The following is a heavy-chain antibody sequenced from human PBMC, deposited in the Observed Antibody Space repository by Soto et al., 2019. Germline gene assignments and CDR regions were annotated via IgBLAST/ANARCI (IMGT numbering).Heavy chain of an antibody. J-gene: IGHJ5*02. Sequence: SETLSLTCTVSGGSISSGGYYWSWIRQHPGKGLEWIGYIYYSGSTYYNPSLKSRVTISVDTSKNQFSLKLSSVTAADTAVYYCASAYSSGYYYPNWFDPWGQGTLVTVSS. CDR2: IYYSGST. D-gene: IGHD3-22*01. V-gene: IGHV4-31*03. CDR1: GGSISSGGYY. CDR3: ASAYSSGYYYPNWFDP.